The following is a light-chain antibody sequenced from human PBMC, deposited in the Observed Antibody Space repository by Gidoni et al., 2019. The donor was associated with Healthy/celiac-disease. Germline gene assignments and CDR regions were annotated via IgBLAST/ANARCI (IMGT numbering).Light chain of an antibody. CDR2: DVS. CDR3: CSYAGSYTLV. Sequence: QSALTQPRSVSGSPGQSVTISCTGPSSDVGGYNYVPWYPQPPGKAPKLMIYDVSKRPSGVPDRFSGSKSGNTASLTISGLQAEDEADYYCCSYAGSYTLVFGGGTKLTVL. V-gene: IGLV2-11*01. J-gene: IGLJ2*01. CDR1: SSDVGGYNY.